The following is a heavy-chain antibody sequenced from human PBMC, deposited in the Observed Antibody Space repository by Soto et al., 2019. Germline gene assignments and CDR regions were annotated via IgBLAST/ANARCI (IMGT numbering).Heavy chain of an antibody. Sequence: SETLSLTCAVYGGSFSGYYWSWIRQPPGRGLEWIGEINHSGSTYYNPSLKSRVTISVDRSKNQFSLKLSSVTAADTAVYYCARVPGPWGQGTLVTVSS. J-gene: IGHJ5*02. CDR2: INHSGST. V-gene: IGHV4-34*01. CDR1: GGSFSGYY. CDR3: ARVPGP.